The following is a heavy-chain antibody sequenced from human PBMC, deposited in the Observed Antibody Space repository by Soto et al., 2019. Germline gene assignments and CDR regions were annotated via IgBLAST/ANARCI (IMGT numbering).Heavy chain of an antibody. CDR1: GGSISSGYYY. V-gene: IGHV4-30-4*01. CDR2: IYYSGST. CDR3: ARGRQYQLLRFDP. J-gene: IGHJ5*02. D-gene: IGHD2-2*01. Sequence: TSETLSLTGTVSGGSISSGYYYWSWIRQPPGKGLEWIGYIYYSGSTYYNPSLKSRVTISVDTSKNQFSLKLSSVTAADTAVYYCARGRQYQLLRFDPWGQGTLVTVSS.